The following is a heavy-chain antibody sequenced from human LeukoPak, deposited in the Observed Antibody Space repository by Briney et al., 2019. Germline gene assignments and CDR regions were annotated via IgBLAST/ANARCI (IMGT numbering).Heavy chain of an antibody. V-gene: IGHV1-24*01. CDR3: ATVLADIVVVPAAGLTNYGMDV. Sequence: ASVKVSCKVSGYTLTELSMHWVRQAPGKGLEWMGGFDPEDGETIYAQKFQGRVTMTEDTSTDTAYMGLSSLRSEDTAVYYCATVLADIVVVPAAGLTNYGMDVWGQGTTVTVSS. CDR2: FDPEDGET. D-gene: IGHD2-2*01. J-gene: IGHJ6*02. CDR1: GYTLTELS.